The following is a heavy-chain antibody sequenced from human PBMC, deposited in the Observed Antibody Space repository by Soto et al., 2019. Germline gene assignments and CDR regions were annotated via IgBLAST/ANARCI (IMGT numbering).Heavy chain of an antibody. CDR2: ISYDGSNK. CDR3: SRSTIYGDYGFCQH. CDR1: GFTFSSYA. Sequence: QEQLVESGGDVVQPGRSLRLSCAASGFTFSSYAMHWVRQAPGKGLELVAVISYDGSNKYYADSVKGRFTISRDDSKTTLYLQLNSLRTEDTAGYYCSRSTIYGDYGFCQHWGQGTLVTVSS. V-gene: IGHV3-30-3*01. D-gene: IGHD4-17*01. J-gene: IGHJ1*01.